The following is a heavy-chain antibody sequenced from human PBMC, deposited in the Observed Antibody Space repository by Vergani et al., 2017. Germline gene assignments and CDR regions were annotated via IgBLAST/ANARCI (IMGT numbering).Heavy chain of an antibody. Sequence: EVQLVESGGGLVKPGGSLRLSCAASGFTFSSYSMNWVRQAPGKGLEWVSSICSSSSYIYYADSVKGRFTISRDNAKNSLYLQMNSLRAEDTAVYYCARRATITMVRSLDYWGQGTLVTVSS. CDR1: GFTFSSYS. D-gene: IGHD3-10*01. CDR3: ARRATITMVRSLDY. J-gene: IGHJ4*02. CDR2: ICSSSSYI. V-gene: IGHV3-21*01.